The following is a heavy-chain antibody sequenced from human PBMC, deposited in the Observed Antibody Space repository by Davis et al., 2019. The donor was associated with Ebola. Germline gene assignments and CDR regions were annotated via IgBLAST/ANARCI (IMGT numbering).Heavy chain of an antibody. Sequence: PGGSLRLSCTVSGGSISSGSYYWSWIRQPAGKGLEWIGYIYYSGSTNYNPSLKSRVTISVDTSKNQFSLKLSSVTAADTAVYYCARRWRVGGSYSGPRREISWYFDLWGRGTLVTVSS. D-gene: IGHD1-26*01. V-gene: IGHV4-61*10. J-gene: IGHJ2*01. CDR3: ARRWRVGGSYSGPRREISWYFDL. CDR1: GGSISSGSYY. CDR2: IYYSGST.